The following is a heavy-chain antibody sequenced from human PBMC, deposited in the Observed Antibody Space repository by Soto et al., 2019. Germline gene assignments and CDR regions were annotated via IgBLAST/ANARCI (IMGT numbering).Heavy chain of an antibody. D-gene: IGHD3-22*01. J-gene: IGHJ4*02. CDR2: IYYSGST. CDR1: GGSISSYY. V-gene: IGHV4-59*01. Sequence: SETLSLTCTVSGGSISSYYWSWIRQPPGKGLEWIGYIYYSGSTNYNPSLKSRVTISVDTSKNQFSLKLSSVTAADTAVYYCARSYDSSGYYYVRFDYWGQGALVTVSS. CDR3: ARSYDSSGYYYVRFDY.